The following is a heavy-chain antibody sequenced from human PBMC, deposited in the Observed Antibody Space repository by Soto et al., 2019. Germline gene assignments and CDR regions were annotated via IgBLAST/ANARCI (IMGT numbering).Heavy chain of an antibody. V-gene: IGHV3-23*01. CDR2: ISGSGGST. D-gene: IGHD3-9*01. J-gene: IGHJ4*02. Sequence: PGGSLRLSCAASGFTFSIYVMSWVRQAQGKGLEWVSAISGSGGSTYYADSVKGRFTISRDNAKNTLYLQMNSLRAEDTAVYYCARTNYDILTGYLDYWGQGTLVTVSS. CDR1: GFTFSIYV. CDR3: ARTNYDILTGYLDY.